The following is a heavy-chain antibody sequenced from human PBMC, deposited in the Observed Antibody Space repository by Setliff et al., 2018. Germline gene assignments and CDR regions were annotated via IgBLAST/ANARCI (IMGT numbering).Heavy chain of an antibody. Sequence: GESLKISCKGSGYRFTTYWIGWVRQMPGKGLEWMGIVFSGDSDTRYSPSFQGQVTMSADKSINTAYLQWSSLKASDTAIYYCARGRGADGIGIDYWGQGTVVTVSS. CDR1: GYRFTTYW. D-gene: IGHD1-26*01. CDR3: ARGRGADGIGIDY. J-gene: IGHJ4*02. CDR2: VFSGDSDT. V-gene: IGHV5-51*01.